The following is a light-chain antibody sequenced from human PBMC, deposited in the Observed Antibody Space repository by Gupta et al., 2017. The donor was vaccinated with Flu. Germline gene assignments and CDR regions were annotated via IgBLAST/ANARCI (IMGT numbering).Light chain of an antibody. V-gene: IGKV1-27*01. CDR2: AAS. J-gene: IGKJ1*01. CDR1: QGSGNS. CDR3: QGGT. Sequence: LSASVGDRVTITGRASQGSGNSFAWYQQKPGKVPKLLIYAASTLHSGVPSRFRGSGSGTDFTLTINGLQPEDVATYYCQGGTFGQGTKVEIK.